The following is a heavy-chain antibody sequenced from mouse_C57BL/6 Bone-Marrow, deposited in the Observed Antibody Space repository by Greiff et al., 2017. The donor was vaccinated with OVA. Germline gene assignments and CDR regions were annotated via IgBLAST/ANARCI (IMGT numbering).Heavy chain of an antibody. CDR3: ARATYYYGSSYGGAWFAY. V-gene: IGHV5-4*03. D-gene: IGHD1-1*01. CDR2: ISDGGSYT. CDR1: GFTFSSYA. J-gene: IGHJ3*01. Sequence: EVKVVESGGGLVKPGGSLKLSCAASGFTFSSYAMSWVRQTPEKRLEWVATISDGGSYTYYPDNVKGRFTISRDNAKNNLYLQMSHLKSEDTAMYYCARATYYYGSSYGGAWFAYWGQGTLVTVSA.